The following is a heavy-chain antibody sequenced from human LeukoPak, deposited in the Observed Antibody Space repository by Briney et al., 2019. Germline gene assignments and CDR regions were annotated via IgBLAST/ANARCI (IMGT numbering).Heavy chain of an antibody. D-gene: IGHD2-2*01. CDR2: ISAYNGNT. V-gene: IGHV1-18*01. CDR3: ARAIHMPPDAFDI. Sequence: VASVKVSCKDSGYTFTSYGISWVRQAPGQGLEWMGWISAYNGNTNYAQKLQGRVTMTTDTSTSTAYMELRSLRSDDTAVYYCARAIHMPPDAFDIWGQGTMVTVSS. CDR1: GYTFTSYG. J-gene: IGHJ3*02.